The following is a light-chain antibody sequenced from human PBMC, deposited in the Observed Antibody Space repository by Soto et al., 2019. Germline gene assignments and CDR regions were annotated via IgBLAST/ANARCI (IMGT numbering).Light chain of an antibody. Sequence: EIRVTQSPATVCVSPGERGPLSRRASQSMGSNVAWYQQKPGQAPRLLIYGASTRAAGIPARFSGSGSGTEFTLTITSLQSEDFAVYYCQQFHNGPPTFGPGTKVDIK. J-gene: IGKJ1*01. V-gene: IGKV3-15*01. CDR2: GAS. CDR3: QQFHNGPPT. CDR1: QSMGSN.